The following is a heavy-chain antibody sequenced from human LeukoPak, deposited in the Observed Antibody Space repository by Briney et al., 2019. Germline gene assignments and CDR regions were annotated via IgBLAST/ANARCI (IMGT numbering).Heavy chain of an antibody. Sequence: GSLRLSCAASGFTFSSYWMSWVRQAPGKGLEWVANIKQDGSEKYYVDSVKGRFTISRDNAKNSLYLQMNSLRAEDTAVYYCARGGSYWERNYYYYYMDVWGKGTTVTVSS. CDR2: IKQDGSEK. J-gene: IGHJ6*03. D-gene: IGHD1-26*01. CDR3: ARGGSYWERNYYYYYMDV. CDR1: GFTFSSYW. V-gene: IGHV3-7*01.